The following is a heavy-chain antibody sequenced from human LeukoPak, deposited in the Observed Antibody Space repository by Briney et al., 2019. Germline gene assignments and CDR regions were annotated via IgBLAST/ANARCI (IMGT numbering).Heavy chain of an antibody. J-gene: IGHJ6*02. CDR3: AKWKGSTSSLNGMDV. V-gene: IGHV4-59*01. Sequence: PSETLSLTCTVSGGSISSYYWSWIRQPPGKGLECIGYIYSSGRANYNPSLKSRVTMSVDTSRNQFSLRLSSVTAADTAVYYCAKWKGSTSSLNGMDVWGQGTKVNVSS. CDR1: GGSISSYY. D-gene: IGHD2-2*01. CDR2: IYSSGRA.